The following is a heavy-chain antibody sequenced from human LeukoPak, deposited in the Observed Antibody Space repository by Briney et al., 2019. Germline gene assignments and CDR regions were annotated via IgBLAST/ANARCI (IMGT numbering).Heavy chain of an antibody. V-gene: IGHV3-48*03. D-gene: IGHD2-2*01. CDR3: ARDSTSCDFDY. J-gene: IGHJ4*02. Sequence: PGGSLRLSCAASGFTFSSYEMNWVRQAPGKGLEWVSYISSSGSTIYYEDSVKGRFTISRDNAKNSLYLQMNSLRAEDTAVNYCARDSTSCDFDYWGQGTLVTVCS. CDR2: ISSSGSTI. CDR1: GFTFSSYE.